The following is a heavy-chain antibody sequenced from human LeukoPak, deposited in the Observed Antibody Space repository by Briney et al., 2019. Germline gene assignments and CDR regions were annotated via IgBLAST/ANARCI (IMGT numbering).Heavy chain of an antibody. V-gene: IGHV4-61*02. CDR1: GDSISSGSYY. CDR3: ARDQFRGGPLDN. Sequence: PSETLSLTCTVSGDSISSGSYYWTWVRQSSGRELQWIGRVYITGTTNYNPSFKSRVSISLDTSRNQFSLNLTSVTAADTAVYYCARDQFRGGPLDNWSQGTLVTVSS. CDR2: VYITGTT. D-gene: IGHD3-10*01. J-gene: IGHJ4*02.